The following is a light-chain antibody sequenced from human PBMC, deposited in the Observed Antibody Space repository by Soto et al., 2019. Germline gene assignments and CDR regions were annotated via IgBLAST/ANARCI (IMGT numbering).Light chain of an antibody. Sequence: VLTQSPGTLSLSPGERATLSYRASQAVSSILLAWYQQKPGQAPRLLIYGASSRATGIPDRFSGSGSGTDFTLTVSRLEPEDFAVYYCQQHGTSPIFGGGTKVEIK. J-gene: IGKJ4*01. CDR1: QAVSSIL. CDR3: QQHGTSPI. V-gene: IGKV3-20*01. CDR2: GAS.